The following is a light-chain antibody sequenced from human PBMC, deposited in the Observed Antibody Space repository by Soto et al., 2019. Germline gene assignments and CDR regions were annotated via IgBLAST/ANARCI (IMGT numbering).Light chain of an antibody. V-gene: IGKV1-8*01. J-gene: IGKJ5*01. CDR2: AAS. CDR1: ESIRTW. Sequence: IQMTQSPSTLSASIGDRVTITCRASESIRTWLAWYQHKPGKAPKLLIYAASTLQSGVPSRFSGSGSGTDFTLTISCLQSEDFATYYCQQYYSYPPITFGQGTRLEI. CDR3: QQYYSYPPIT.